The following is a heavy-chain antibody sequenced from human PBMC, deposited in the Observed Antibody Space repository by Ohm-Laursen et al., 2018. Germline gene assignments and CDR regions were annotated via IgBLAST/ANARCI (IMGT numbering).Heavy chain of an antibody. CDR2: ISWNSGSI. D-gene: IGHD3-3*01. CDR1: GFTFDDYA. Sequence: SLRLSCAASGFTFDDYAMHWVRQAPGKGLEWVSGISWNSGSIGYADSVKGRFTISRDNAKNSLYLQMNSLRAEDTAVYYCARAHYDFTMAYWGQGTLVTVSS. CDR3: ARAHYDFTMAY. J-gene: IGHJ4*02. V-gene: IGHV3-9*01.